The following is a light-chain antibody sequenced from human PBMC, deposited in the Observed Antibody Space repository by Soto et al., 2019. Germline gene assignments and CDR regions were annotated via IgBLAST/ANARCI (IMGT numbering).Light chain of an antibody. Sequence: IVLTQSPATLSLYPGERATLSCRASQSVSSYLAWYQQKPGQAPRLLIYDASNRATGIPARFSGSGSGTDFTLTISSLEPEDFAVYYCQQRSNWPPMYTFGQGTKVDIK. CDR3: QQRSNWPPMYT. J-gene: IGKJ2*01. CDR1: QSVSSY. V-gene: IGKV3-11*01. CDR2: DAS.